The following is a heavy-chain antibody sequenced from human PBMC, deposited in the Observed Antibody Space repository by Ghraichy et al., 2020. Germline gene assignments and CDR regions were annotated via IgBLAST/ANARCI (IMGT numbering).Heavy chain of an antibody. J-gene: IGHJ6*02. CDR1: GYTFTGYY. Sequence: ASVKVSCKASGYTFTGYYMHWVRQAPGQGLEWMGWINPNSGGTNYAQKFQGRVTMTRDTSISTAYMELSRLRSDATAVYYCARSTTGTPDYGMDVWGQGTTVTVSS. D-gene: IGHD1-1*01. CDR3: ARSTTGTPDYGMDV. V-gene: IGHV1-2*02. CDR2: INPNSGGT.